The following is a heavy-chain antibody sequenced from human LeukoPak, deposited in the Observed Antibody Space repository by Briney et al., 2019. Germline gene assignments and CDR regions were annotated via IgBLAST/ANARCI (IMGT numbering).Heavy chain of an antibody. D-gene: IGHD3-16*01. J-gene: IGHJ4*02. CDR1: GFSFSSYA. CDR3: AKVSWANYFDY. V-gene: IGHV3-23*01. Sequence: GGSLRLSCAASGFSFSSYAMSWVRQATGKGLEWVSAISGSGGNTYYADSVRGRFTISRDNSKNTLYLQMNSLRAEDTAIYYCAKVSWANYFDYWGQGTLVTVSS. CDR2: ISGSGGNT.